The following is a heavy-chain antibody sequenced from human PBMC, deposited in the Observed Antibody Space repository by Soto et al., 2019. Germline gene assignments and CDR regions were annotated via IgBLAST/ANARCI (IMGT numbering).Heavy chain of an antibody. Sequence: QVQLVQSGAEVKKPGSSVKVSCKASGGTFSSYTISWVRQAPGQGLEWMGRIIPILGIANYAQKFQGRVTITADKSTSTAYMELRRLRSEDTAVYYCARDRGNWNPRGYDAFDIWGQGTMVTVSS. CDR1: GGTFSSYT. CDR2: IIPILGIA. V-gene: IGHV1-69*08. CDR3: ARDRGNWNPRGYDAFDI. D-gene: IGHD1-1*01. J-gene: IGHJ3*02.